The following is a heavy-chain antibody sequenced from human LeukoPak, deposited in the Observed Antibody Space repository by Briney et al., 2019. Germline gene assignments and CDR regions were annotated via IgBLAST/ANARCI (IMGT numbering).Heavy chain of an antibody. CDR3: ARLADYYMDV. Sequence: SETLSLTCAVYGGSFSGYYWSWIRQPPGKGLEWIGEINHSGSTNYNPSLKSRVTISVDTSKNQFSLKLSSVTAADTAVYYCARLADYYMDVWGKGTTVTISS. CDR2: INHSGST. V-gene: IGHV4-34*01. CDR1: GGSFSGYY. J-gene: IGHJ6*03.